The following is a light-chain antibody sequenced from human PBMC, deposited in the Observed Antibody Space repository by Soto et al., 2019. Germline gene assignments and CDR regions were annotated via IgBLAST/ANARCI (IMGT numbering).Light chain of an antibody. V-gene: IGKV1-5*03. CDR1: QSISSW. CDR2: KAS. J-gene: IGKJ1*01. CDR3: QQYNIYWT. Sequence: DIQMTQSPSTLSASVGDRVTITCRASQSISSWLAWYQQKPGKAPKLLIYKASSLESGVPSRFSGSGSGTEFTLTISSLQPDDFATYYCQQYNIYWTFGQATKVEIK.